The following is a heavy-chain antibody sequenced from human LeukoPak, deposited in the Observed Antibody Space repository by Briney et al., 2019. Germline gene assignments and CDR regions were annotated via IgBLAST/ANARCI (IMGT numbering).Heavy chain of an antibody. CDR1: GFTFSTYA. Sequence: GGSLRLSCAASGFTFSTYAMHWVRQAPGKGLDWVAFIFFDGSNKYYADSVKGRFTVSRDNSKNTMYLQMNSLKGEDTAVYYCARRSNPPGRIDHWGQGTLVTVSS. CDR2: IFFDGSNK. CDR3: ARRSNPPGRIDH. D-gene: IGHD1-14*01. J-gene: IGHJ4*02. V-gene: IGHV3-30*14.